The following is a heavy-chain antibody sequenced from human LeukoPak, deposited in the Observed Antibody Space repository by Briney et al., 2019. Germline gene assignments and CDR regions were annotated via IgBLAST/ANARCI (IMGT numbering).Heavy chain of an antibody. J-gene: IGHJ4*02. Sequence: ASVKVSCKASGYTLTSYYMHWVRQAPGQGLEWMGIINPSGDSTSYAQKFQGRVTMTRDTSTSTVYMELSSLRSEDTAVYYCATPYYYGSGSSLYYFEFWGQGTLVTVSS. D-gene: IGHD3-10*01. CDR3: ATPYYYGSGSSLYYFEF. CDR1: GYTLTSYY. CDR2: INPSGDST. V-gene: IGHV1-46*01.